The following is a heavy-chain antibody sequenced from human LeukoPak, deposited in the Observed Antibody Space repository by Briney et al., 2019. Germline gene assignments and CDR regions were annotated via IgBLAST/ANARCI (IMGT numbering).Heavy chain of an antibody. CDR2: INWNGGST. Sequence: SLRLSCAGSGYIFDDYGMRWVRQAPGKGLEWDAGINWNGGSTGYAASVKGRCTISRDNAKTALYLEMNSLRVEDTAFYYCVRLGRDGYTYGAAYWGQGALVTDSS. V-gene: IGHV3-20*04. D-gene: IGHD5-24*01. CDR3: VRLGRDGYTYGAAY. CDR1: GYIFDDYG. J-gene: IGHJ1*01.